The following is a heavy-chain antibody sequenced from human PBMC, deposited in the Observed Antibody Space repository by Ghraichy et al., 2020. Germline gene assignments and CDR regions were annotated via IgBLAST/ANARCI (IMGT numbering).Heavy chain of an antibody. CDR1: GFTFSDYA. V-gene: IGHV3-23*01. CDR3: AKDLAAAGPPLYYYYGVDV. J-gene: IGHJ6*02. D-gene: IGHD6-13*01. CDR2: FSGSGSNT. Sequence: GGSLRLSCEASGFTFSDYAMSWVRQAPGKGLEWVSSFSGSGSNTYYADSVKGRFTISRDNSKNTLYLQMNSLRAEDTAVYYCAKDLAAAGPPLYYYYGVDVWGQGTTVTVSS.